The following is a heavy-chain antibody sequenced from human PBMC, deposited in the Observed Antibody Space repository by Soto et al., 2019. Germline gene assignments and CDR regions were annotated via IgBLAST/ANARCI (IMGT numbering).Heavy chain of an antibody. D-gene: IGHD5-18*01. J-gene: IGHJ4*02. CDR1: GGTFSSYA. V-gene: IGHV1-69*01. CDR2: IIPIFGTA. CDR3: ARDRIPGEQLWFDY. Sequence: QVQLVQSGAEVKKPGSSVKVSCKASGGTFSSYAISWVRQAPRQGLEWMGGIIPIFGTANYAQKFQGRVTITADESTSTAYMELRSLRSEDTAVYYCARDRIPGEQLWFDYWGQGTLVTVSS.